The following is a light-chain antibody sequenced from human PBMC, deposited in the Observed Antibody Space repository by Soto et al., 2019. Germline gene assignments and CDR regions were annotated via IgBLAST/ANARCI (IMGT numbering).Light chain of an antibody. J-gene: IGKJ1*01. V-gene: IGKV3-20*01. CDR1: QSVSSSY. CDR2: GAS. CDR3: HQYGCTHGM. Sequence: EIVWTQSPGTLSLSPVERATRSCRASQSVSSSYLAWYQQKPGQAPRLLIYGASSRATGIPDRFSGSGSGTDFTLTISRLEPEDFLVYSSHQYGCTHGMFGEVTMVDIK.